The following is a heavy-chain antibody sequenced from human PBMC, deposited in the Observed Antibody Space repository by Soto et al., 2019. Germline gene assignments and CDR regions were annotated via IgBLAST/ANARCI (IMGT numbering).Heavy chain of an antibody. J-gene: IGHJ4*02. CDR3: ARWGTTGGFDL. CDR1: GFMFKSYV. CDR2: TSYDGNNK. Sequence: QLQLVESGGGVVQPGTSLRLSCTASGFMFKSYVMHWVRQAPGKGLEWVALTSYDGNNKYYGDSVKGRFTVSRDNSKNTPHLQMDRLRPEDTALYYCARWGTTGGFDLWGQGTLVSVSS. V-gene: IGHV3-30*19. D-gene: IGHD3-16*01.